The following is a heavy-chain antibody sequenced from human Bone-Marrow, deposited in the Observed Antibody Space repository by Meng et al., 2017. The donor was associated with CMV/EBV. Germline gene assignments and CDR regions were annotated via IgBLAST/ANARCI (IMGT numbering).Heavy chain of an antibody. CDR2: ISAYNGNT. V-gene: IGHV1-18*04. CDR3: ARDSPSSIAARPLYYYYYSGMDV. CDR1: GYTFTGYY. Sequence: ASVKVSCKASGYTFTGYYMHWVRQAPGQGLEWMGWISAYNGNTNYAQKLQGRVTMTTDTSTSTAYMELRSLRSDDTAVYYCARDSPSSIAARPLYYYYYSGMDVWGQGTTVTVSS. J-gene: IGHJ6*01. D-gene: IGHD6-6*01.